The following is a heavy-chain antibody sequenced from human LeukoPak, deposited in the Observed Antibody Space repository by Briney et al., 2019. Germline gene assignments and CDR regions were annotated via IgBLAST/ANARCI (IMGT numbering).Heavy chain of an antibody. CDR2: IIPIFGTA. D-gene: IGHD5-24*01. J-gene: IGHJ3*02. V-gene: IGHV1-69*13. CDR1: GGTFSSYA. CDR3: AREMATNSVSDAFDI. Sequence: ASVKVSCKASGGTFSSYAISRGRQAPGQGHEWMGGIIPIFGTANYAQKFQGRVTITANESTSTAYMELSSLRSEDTAVYYCAREMATNSVSDAFDIWSQGTMVTVSS.